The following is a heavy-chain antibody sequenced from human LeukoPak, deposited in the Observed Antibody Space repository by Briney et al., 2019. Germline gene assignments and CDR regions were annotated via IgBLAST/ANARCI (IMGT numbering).Heavy chain of an antibody. Sequence: PSETLSLTCTVSGGSISSSSYYWGWIRQPPGKGLEWIGSIYYSGSTYYNPSLKSRVTISVDTSKNQFSLKLSSVTAADTAVYYCALFGEVYYYYGMDVWGQGTTVTVSS. V-gene: IGHV4-39*07. CDR1: GGSISSSSYY. J-gene: IGHJ6*02. CDR3: ALFGEVYYYYGMDV. D-gene: IGHD3-16*01. CDR2: IYYSGST.